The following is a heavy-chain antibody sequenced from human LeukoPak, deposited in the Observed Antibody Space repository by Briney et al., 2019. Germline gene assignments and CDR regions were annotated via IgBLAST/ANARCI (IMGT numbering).Heavy chain of an antibody. CDR1: GFTFSAYA. Sequence: PGGSLRLSCITSGFTFSAYAMTWVRQAPGQGLEWISSIDGSGDKTYYGDSVKGRFTISRDNSKNTLYLQMNSLRAEDTAVYYCAKSFSPLDYWGQGTLVTVSS. CDR3: AKSFSPLDY. J-gene: IGHJ4*02. V-gene: IGHV3-23*01. CDR2: IDGSGDKT.